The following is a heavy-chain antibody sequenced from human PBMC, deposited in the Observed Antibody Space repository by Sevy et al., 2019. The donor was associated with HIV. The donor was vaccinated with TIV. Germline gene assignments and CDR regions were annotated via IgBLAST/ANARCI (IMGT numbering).Heavy chain of an antibody. Sequence: GGSLRLSCAASGFTFSSSAMSWVRQAPGKGLEWVSVISGSSGSTYFADSVKGRFTISRDNSKNTLYLQMNSLRAEDTAVYYCAQSYYYDSSNYSAIDYWGQGTLVTVSS. CDR1: GFTFSSSA. CDR3: AQSYYYDSSNYSAIDY. J-gene: IGHJ4*02. V-gene: IGHV3-23*01. D-gene: IGHD3-22*01. CDR2: ISGSSGST.